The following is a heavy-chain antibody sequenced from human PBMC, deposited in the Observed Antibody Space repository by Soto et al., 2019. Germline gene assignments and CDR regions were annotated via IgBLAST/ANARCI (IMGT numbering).Heavy chain of an antibody. D-gene: IGHD3-3*01. Sequence: GGSLRLSCAASGFTFSSYGMHWVRQAPGKGLEWVAVISYDGSNKYYADSVKGRFTISRDNSKNTLYLQMNSLRAEDTAVYYCKDERGGICVVAPYYYNCMDVWDQGTTVTVSS. V-gene: IGHV3-30*03. J-gene: IGHJ6*02. CDR1: GFTFSSYG. CDR3: KDERGGICVVAPYYYNCMDV. CDR2: ISYDGSNK.